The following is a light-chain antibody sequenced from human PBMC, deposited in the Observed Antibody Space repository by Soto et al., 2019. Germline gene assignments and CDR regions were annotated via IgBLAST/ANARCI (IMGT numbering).Light chain of an antibody. V-gene: IGKV3-20*01. CDR1: QSVGGNY. J-gene: IGKJ4*01. Sequence: EVVLTQSPGTLSLSPGERATLSCRASQSVGGNYLAWYQQKPGQAPRLLIDDASSRATGIPDRFSGSGSGTEFTLTNSRLEPEDSAVYYCHQYAHSPFTFGGGTKVESK. CDR2: DAS. CDR3: HQYAHSPFT.